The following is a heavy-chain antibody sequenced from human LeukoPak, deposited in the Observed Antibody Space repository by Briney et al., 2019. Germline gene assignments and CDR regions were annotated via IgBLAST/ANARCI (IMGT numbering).Heavy chain of an antibody. CDR1: GGSISSYY. Sequence: SETLSLTCTVSGGSISSYYWSWIRQPPGKGLEWIGYIYYSGSTNYNPSLKSRVTISVDTSKNQFSLKLSSVTAADTAVYYCARRQAPEKYYDFWSGYSDAFDIWGQGTTVTVSS. V-gene: IGHV4-59*01. J-gene: IGHJ3*02. D-gene: IGHD3-3*01. CDR3: ARRQAPEKYYDFWSGYSDAFDI. CDR2: IYYSGST.